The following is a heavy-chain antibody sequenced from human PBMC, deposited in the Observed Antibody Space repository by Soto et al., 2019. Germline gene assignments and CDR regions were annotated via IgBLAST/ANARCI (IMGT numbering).Heavy chain of an antibody. CDR1: GYTFTGYY. CDR3: ARGLIRGFVYYGMDV. V-gene: IGHV1-2*04. CDR2: INPNSGGT. D-gene: IGHD3-10*01. J-gene: IGHJ6*02. Sequence: GASVKVSCKASGYTFTGYYMHWVRQAPGQGLEWMGWINPNSGGTNYAQKFQGWVTMTRDTSISTAYMELSRLRSDDTAVYYCARGLIRGFVYYGMDVWGQGTTVTV.